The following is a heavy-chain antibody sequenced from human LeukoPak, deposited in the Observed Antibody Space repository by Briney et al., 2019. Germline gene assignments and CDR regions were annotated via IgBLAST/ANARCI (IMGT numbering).Heavy chain of an antibody. CDR2: ISAYNGNT. J-gene: IGHJ6*03. Sequence: GASVTVSCKASGYTFTSYGISWVRQAPGQGLEWMGWISAYNGNTNYSQKLQGRVTMTTDASTSTAYMELRSLRSDDTAVYYCASGQPLYSNYYHYYMDVWGKGTTVTVSS. CDR1: GYTFTSYG. V-gene: IGHV1-18*01. D-gene: IGHD4-11*01. CDR3: ASGQPLYSNYYHYYMDV.